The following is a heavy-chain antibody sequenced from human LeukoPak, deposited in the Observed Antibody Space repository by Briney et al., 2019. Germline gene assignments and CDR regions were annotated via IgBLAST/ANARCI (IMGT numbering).Heavy chain of an antibody. V-gene: IGHV4-34*01. D-gene: IGHD3-3*01. CDR1: GGSFSGYY. CDR3: ASPGYYPSHDY. J-gene: IGHJ4*02. CDR2: INHSGST. Sequence: PSETLSLTCAVYGGSFSGYYWSWIRQPPGKGLEWIGEINHSGSTNYNPSLKSRVTISVDTSKNQFSLKLSSVTAADTAVYYCASPGYYPSHDYWGQGTLVTVSS.